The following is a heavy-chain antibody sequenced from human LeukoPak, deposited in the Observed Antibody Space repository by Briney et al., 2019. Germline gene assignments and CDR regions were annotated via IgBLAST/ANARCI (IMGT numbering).Heavy chain of an antibody. V-gene: IGHV1-18*01. D-gene: IGHD3-3*01. CDR1: GYTFTSYG. J-gene: IGHJ4*02. CDR3: ARDQPTIFGVAEPID. CDR2: ISAYNGNT. Sequence: GASVKVSCKASGYTFTSYGISWVRQAPGQGLEWMGWISAYNGNTNYAQKLQGRVTMTTDTSTSTVYMELSSLRSEDTAVYYCARDQPTIFGVAEPIDWGQGTLVTVSS.